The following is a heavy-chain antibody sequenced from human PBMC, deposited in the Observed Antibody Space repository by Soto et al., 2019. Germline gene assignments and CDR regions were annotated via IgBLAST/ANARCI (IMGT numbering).Heavy chain of an antibody. V-gene: IGHV1-69*06. CDR3: ASGSTWEDPTKLYMPLTP. CDR2: IIPIFGTA. CDR1: GGTFSSYA. D-gene: IGHD3-10*01. Sequence: GASEKVSCKASGGTFSSYAISWVRQAPGQGLEWMGGIIPIFGTANYAQKFQGRVTITADKSTSTAYMELSSLRSEDTAVYYCASGSTWEDPTKLYMPLTPWGQGTLVTVSS. J-gene: IGHJ5*02.